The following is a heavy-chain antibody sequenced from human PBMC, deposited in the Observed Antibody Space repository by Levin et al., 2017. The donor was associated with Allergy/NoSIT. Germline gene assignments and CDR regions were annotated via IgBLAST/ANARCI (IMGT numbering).Heavy chain of an antibody. D-gene: IGHD1-26*01. J-gene: IGHJ4*02. CDR3: ARASGSNGRRFDY. Sequence: GESLKISCKASGYTFTSYYIHWVRQAPGQGLEWMGVINPSGGSTSSAQEFQGRVAMTRDTSTTTVYMDLSSLRLDDTAVYYCARASGSNGRRFDYWGQGTLVTVSS. CDR1: GYTFTSYY. CDR2: INPSGGST. V-gene: IGHV1-46*01.